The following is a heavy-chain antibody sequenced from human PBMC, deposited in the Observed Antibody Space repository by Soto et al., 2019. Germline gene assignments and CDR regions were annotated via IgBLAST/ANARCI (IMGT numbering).Heavy chain of an antibody. CDR1: GFTFSSYG. Sequence: QVQLVESGGGVVQPGRSLTLSCAASGFTFSSYGMHWVRQAPGKGLEWVTVIWYDGSNKYYADSVKGRFTISRDNSKNTLYLQMNSLRAEDTAVYYCARDLYGDSDYWGQGTLVTVSS. CDR3: ARDLYGDSDY. D-gene: IGHD4-17*01. J-gene: IGHJ4*02. V-gene: IGHV3-33*01. CDR2: IWYDGSNK.